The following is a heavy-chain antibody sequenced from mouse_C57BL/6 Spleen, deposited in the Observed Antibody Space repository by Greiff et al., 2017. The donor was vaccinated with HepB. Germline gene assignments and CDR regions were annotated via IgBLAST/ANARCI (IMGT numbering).Heavy chain of an antibody. CDR1: GYTFTSYW. CDR2: IDPSASYT. CDR3: ASYYGNYFWYFDF. Sequence: QVQLQQPGAELVKPGASVKLSCKASGYTFTSYWMQWVKQRPGQGLEWIGEIDPSASYTYYNQKFKGKATLTVDTSSSTAYMQHSSLTSEDSAVYYCASYYGNYFWYFDFWGTGTTVTVSS. V-gene: IGHV1-50*01. J-gene: IGHJ1*03. D-gene: IGHD2-10*01.